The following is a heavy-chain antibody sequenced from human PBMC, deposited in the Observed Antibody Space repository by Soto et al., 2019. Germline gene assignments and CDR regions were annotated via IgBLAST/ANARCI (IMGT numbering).Heavy chain of an antibody. D-gene: IGHD5-12*01. CDR1: GITFDDFA. V-gene: IGHV3-9*01. CDR3: TLGSRSSVYSLHY. J-gene: IGHJ4*02. CDR2: INWDGDFL. Sequence: EVQLVESGGGLVQPGRSLRLSCAASGITFDDFAMHWVRQAPGKGLEWVSGINWDGDFLDYGASVKGRLTISRDKAKNSLYLQMSSLRREDTALYFCTLGSRSSVYSLHYWGQGTLVTVSS.